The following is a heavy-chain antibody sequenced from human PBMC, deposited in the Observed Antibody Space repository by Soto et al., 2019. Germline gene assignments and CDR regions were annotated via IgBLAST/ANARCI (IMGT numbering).Heavy chain of an antibody. D-gene: IGHD3-22*01. CDR1: GYSFTSDW. CDR3: ARAHYYYDSNSYYLDY. J-gene: IGHJ4*02. Sequence: GESLKISCKGSGYSFTSDWLAWVRQMPGKGLEWMGVIYPGDSDTRYRPSFQGQVTISADKSITTAYLQWSSLKASDTAIYYCARAHYYYDSNSYYLDYWGQGTLVTVSS. CDR2: IYPGDSDT. V-gene: IGHV5-51*01.